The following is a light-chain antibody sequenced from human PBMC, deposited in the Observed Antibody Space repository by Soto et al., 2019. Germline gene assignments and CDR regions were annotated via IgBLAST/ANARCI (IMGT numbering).Light chain of an antibody. CDR2: DNN. Sequence: QSVLTQPPSVSAAPGQKVTISCSGSSSNIGNNYVSWYQQRPGTAPKLLIYDNNKRPSGIPDRFSGSKSGTSATLGITGLQTGDEADYYCGTWDSSLSAQVFGGGTKVTVL. CDR3: GTWDSSLSAQV. J-gene: IGLJ2*01. CDR1: SSNIGNNY. V-gene: IGLV1-51*01.